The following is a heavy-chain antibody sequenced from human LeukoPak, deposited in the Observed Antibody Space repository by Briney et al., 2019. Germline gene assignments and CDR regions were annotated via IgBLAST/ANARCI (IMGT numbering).Heavy chain of an antibody. V-gene: IGHV4-34*01. Sequence: PSETLSLTCAVYGDSFNGYYWTWIRQSPGKGLEWIGETNDSGNTNYNPSLKSRVTMSVDPSKNQFSLKLNSVTAADTAVYYCARRRGAYGDYVYWGQGTLVTVSS. CDR2: TNDSGNT. J-gene: IGHJ4*02. CDR1: GDSFNGYY. CDR3: ARRRGAYGDYVY. D-gene: IGHD4-17*01.